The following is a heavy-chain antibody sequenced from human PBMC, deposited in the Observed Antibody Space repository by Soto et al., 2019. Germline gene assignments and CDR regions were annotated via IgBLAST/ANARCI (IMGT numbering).Heavy chain of an antibody. CDR2: ISYEARNN. V-gene: IGHV3-30*18. CDR3: GHEATPRDARHFDY. J-gene: IGHJ4*02. CDR1: GFTFSNYG. Sequence: QVQLVESGGGVVQPGRSLQLSCASSGFTFSNYGMQWFRQAPGKGLEWVAVISYEARNNYYADSVKGRFTISRDNSKNTLYLHMKSVTPEDTAVYYCGHEATPRDARHFDYWGQGTL.